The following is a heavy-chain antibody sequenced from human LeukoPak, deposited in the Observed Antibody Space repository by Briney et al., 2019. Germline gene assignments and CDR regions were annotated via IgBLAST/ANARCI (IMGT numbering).Heavy chain of an antibody. D-gene: IGHD5-18*01. CDR1: GYSFTSYW. J-gene: IGHJ4*02. CDR2: IYPGDSDT. CDR3: ARRGASDGGYSYGYGY. V-gene: IGHV5-51*01. Sequence: GESLKISCKGSGYSFTSYWIGWVRQMPGKGLEWMGIIYPGDSDTRYSLSFQGQVTISADKSISTAYLQWSSLKASDTAMYYCARRGASDGGYSYGYGYWGQGTLVTVSS.